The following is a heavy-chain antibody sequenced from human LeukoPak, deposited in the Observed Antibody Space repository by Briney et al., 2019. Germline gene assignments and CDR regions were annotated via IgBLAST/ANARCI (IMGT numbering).Heavy chain of an antibody. D-gene: IGHD3-16*01. J-gene: IGHJ6*02. Sequence: GGSLRLSCAASGFTFSSYSMNWVRQAPGEGLEWVSYISSSSSTIYYADSVKGRFAISRDNAKNSLYLQMNSLRVGDTAVYYCARSKVITFGGVNYGMDVWGQGTTVTVSS. V-gene: IGHV3-48*04. CDR3: ARSKVITFGGVNYGMDV. CDR1: GFTFSSYS. CDR2: ISSSSSTI.